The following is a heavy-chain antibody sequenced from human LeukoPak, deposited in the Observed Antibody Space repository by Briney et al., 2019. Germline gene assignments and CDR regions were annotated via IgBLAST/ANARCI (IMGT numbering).Heavy chain of an antibody. CDR1: GFTFSSYA. Sequence: PGGSLRLSCAASGFTFSSYAVSWVRQAPGKGLEWVSAISGSGGSTYYADSVKGRFTISRDNSKNTLYLQMNSLRAEDTAVYYCAKDRYWYGGSFDYWGQGTLVTVSS. D-gene: IGHD2-8*02. J-gene: IGHJ4*02. V-gene: IGHV3-23*01. CDR3: AKDRYWYGGSFDY. CDR2: ISGSGGST.